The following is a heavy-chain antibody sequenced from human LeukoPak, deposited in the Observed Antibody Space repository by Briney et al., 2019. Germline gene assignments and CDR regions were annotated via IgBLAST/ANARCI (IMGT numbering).Heavy chain of an antibody. V-gene: IGHV3-7*01. Sequence: GGSLRLSCAASGFAFDIYWMTWVRQAPGKGLEWVANIKKDGSVRQYVDAVRARFAVTRHNAKNSLYLQMNSLRADDTAVYYCVSLRVSTVRDSFDLWGQGTMVTVSS. CDR1: GFAFDIYW. J-gene: IGHJ3*01. CDR2: IKKDGSVR. D-gene: IGHD3-10*01. CDR3: VSLRVSTVRDSFDL.